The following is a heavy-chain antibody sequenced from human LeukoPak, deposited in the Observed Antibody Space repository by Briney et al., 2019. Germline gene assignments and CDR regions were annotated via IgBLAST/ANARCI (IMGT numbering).Heavy chain of an antibody. CDR2: IYSGGRT. J-gene: IGHJ4*02. CDR1: GFSVSSNY. CDR3: AKDKGRDGYNFLDY. D-gene: IGHD5-24*01. Sequence: GGSLRLSSAASGFSVSSNYMSWVRQAPGKGLEWVSVIYSGGRTYYADSVKGRFTISRDKSKNTLYLQMNSLRAEDTAVYYCAKDKGRDGYNFLDYWGQGTLVTVST. V-gene: IGHV3-66*01.